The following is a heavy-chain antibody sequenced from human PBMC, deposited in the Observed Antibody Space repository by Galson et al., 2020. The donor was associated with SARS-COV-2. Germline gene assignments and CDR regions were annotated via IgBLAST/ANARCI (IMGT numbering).Heavy chain of an antibody. CDR3: ARDHQDYSGSGVAWNWFDP. D-gene: IGHD3-10*01. J-gene: IGHJ5*02. CDR2: IFHSGRT. CDR1: GGSISSNNW. V-gene: IGHV4-4*02. Sequence: ASETLSLTCAVSGGSISSNNWWSWVRQPPGKGLEWIGEIFHSGRTNYNPSLKSRATISIDKSKNHFSLELSSVTAADTAVYYCARDHQDYSGSGVAWNWFDPWGQGTLVTVSS.